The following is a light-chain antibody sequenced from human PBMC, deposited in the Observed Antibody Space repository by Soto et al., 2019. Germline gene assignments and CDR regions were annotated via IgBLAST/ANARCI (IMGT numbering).Light chain of an antibody. J-gene: IGLJ1*01. CDR3: NSYTGYNTLPV. Sequence: QSALTQPASVSGSPGQSITISCTGTSGDFSDHKYVSWYQQHPGKAPQLLIYGVTNRPSGVSNRFSGSKSGDTASLTISGLQADDEADYYCNSYTGYNTLPVFGTGTKLTVL. V-gene: IGLV2-14*01. CDR2: GVT. CDR1: SGDFSDHKY.